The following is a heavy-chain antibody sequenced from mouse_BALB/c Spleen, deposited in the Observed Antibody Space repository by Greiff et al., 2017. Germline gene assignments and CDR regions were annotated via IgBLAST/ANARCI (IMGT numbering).Heavy chain of an antibody. CDR2: ISDGGSYT. Sequence: EVMLVESGGGLVQPGGSRKLSCAASGFTFSSFGMHWVRQAPEKGLEWVATISDGGSYTYYPDSVKGRFTISRDNAKNNLYLQMSSLKSEDTAMYYCARDGVGLFAYWGQGTLVTVSA. D-gene: IGHD4-1*01. CDR1: GFTFSSFG. CDR3: ARDGVGLFAY. J-gene: IGHJ3*01. V-gene: IGHV5-6*03.